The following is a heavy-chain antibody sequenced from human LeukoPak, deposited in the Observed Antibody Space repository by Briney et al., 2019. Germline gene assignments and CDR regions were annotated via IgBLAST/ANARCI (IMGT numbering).Heavy chain of an antibody. CDR3: ARDPGYSNSPYYLDY. V-gene: IGHV3-21*01. CDR2: ISSGGTYV. Sequence: GGSLRLSCAASGFTISNNYMNWVRQAPGKGLEWVSSISSGGTYVDYADSVKGRFTISRDNAKNSLYLQMNSLRAEDTAVFYCARDPGYSNSPYYLDYWGQGTLVTVSS. CDR1: GFTISNNY. D-gene: IGHD5-12*01. J-gene: IGHJ4*02.